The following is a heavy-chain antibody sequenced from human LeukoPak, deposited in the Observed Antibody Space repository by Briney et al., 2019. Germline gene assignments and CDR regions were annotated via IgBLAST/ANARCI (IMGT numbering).Heavy chain of an antibody. D-gene: IGHD3-16*01. CDR1: GGSFSGYY. V-gene: IGHV4-34*01. Sequence: SETLSLTCAVYGGSFSGYYWSWIRQPPGKGLEWIGEINHSGSANYNPSLKSRVTISVDTSKNQFSLKLSSVTAADTAVYYCARHGPLGAFDIWGQGTMVTVSS. CDR3: ARHGPLGAFDI. J-gene: IGHJ3*02. CDR2: INHSGSA.